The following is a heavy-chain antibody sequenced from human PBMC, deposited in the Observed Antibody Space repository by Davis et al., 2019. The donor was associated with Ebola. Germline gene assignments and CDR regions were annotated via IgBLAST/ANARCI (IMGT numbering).Heavy chain of an antibody. D-gene: IGHD3-10*01. CDR2: INHSGST. J-gene: IGHJ4*02. Sequence: SETLSLTCAVYGGSFSGYYWSWIRQPPGKGLEWIGEINHSGSTNYNPPLKSRVTISVDTSKNQFSLKLSSVTAADTAVYYCARGRSYYYGSGTYWGYWGQGTLVTVSS. V-gene: IGHV4-34*01. CDR1: GGSFSGYY. CDR3: ARGRSYYYGSGTYWGY.